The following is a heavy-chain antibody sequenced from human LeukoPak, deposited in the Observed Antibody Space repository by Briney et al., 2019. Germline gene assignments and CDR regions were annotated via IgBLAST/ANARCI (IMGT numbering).Heavy chain of an antibody. CDR1: GGSFSGYY. Sequence: SETLSLTCAVYGGSFSGYYWSWIRRPPGKGLEWIGEINHSGSTNYNPSLKSRVTISVDTSKNQFSLKLSSVTAADTAVYYCARHVSFYYGSGTPSGYFDYWGQGTLVTVSS. V-gene: IGHV4-34*01. CDR2: INHSGST. CDR3: ARHVSFYYGSGTPSGYFDY. J-gene: IGHJ4*02. D-gene: IGHD3-10*01.